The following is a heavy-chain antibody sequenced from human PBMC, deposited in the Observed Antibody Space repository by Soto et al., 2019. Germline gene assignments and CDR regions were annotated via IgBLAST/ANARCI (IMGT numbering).Heavy chain of an antibody. CDR1: GYSFTSYY. D-gene: IGHD2-2*01. CDR3: ARDPNIVVVPAANWFDP. Sequence: ASVKVSCKASGYSFTSYYIHWVRQAPGQGLEWMGMINPSGGSTTYAQKFPGRVTMTRDTSTSTVYMELSSLRSDDTAVYYCARDPNIVVVPAANWFDPWGQGTQVTVSS. V-gene: IGHV1-46*03. J-gene: IGHJ5*02. CDR2: INPSGGST.